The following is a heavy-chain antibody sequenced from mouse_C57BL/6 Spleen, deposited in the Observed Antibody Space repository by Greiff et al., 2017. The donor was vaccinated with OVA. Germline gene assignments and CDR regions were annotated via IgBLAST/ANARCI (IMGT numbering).Heavy chain of an antibody. D-gene: IGHD3-2*02. J-gene: IGHJ4*01. V-gene: IGHV14-2*01. CDR2: IDPEDGET. Sequence: EVQLQQSGAELVKPGASVKLSCTASGFNIKDYYMHWVKQRTEQGLEWIGRIDPEDGETKYAPQFQGKATITAETSSNTAYLQLSSLTSEDTAVYYCARGDSSGYYAMDYWGQGTSVTVSS. CDR3: ARGDSSGYYAMDY. CDR1: GFNIKDYY.